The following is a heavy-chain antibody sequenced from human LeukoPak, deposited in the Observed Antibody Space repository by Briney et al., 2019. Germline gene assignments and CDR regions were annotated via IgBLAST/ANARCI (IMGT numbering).Heavy chain of an antibody. CDR2: IYYSGST. J-gene: IGHJ5*02. CDR3: TSCGRTGYYRNWFDP. V-gene: IGHV4-39*01. CDR1: GGSISSSSYY. D-gene: IGHD3/OR15-3a*01. Sequence: SETLSLTCTVSGGSISSSSYYWGWIRQPPGKGLEWIGSIYYSGSTYYNPSLKSRVTISVDTSKNQFSLKLSSVTAADTAVYYCTSCGRTGYYRNWFDPWGQGTLVTVSS.